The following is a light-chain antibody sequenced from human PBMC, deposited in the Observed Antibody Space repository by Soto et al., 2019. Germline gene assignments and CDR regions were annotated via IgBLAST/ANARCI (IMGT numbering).Light chain of an antibody. Sequence: QSALTQPASVSGSPGQSITISCTGTSSDVGGYKYVSWYQQHPGKVPKLMIYEVSNRPSGVSNRFSGSKSANTASLTISGLQAEDEADYYCATWDDRLNGYVFGTGTKVTVL. CDR1: SSDVGGYKY. J-gene: IGLJ1*01. V-gene: IGLV2-14*01. CDR2: EVS. CDR3: ATWDDRLNGYV.